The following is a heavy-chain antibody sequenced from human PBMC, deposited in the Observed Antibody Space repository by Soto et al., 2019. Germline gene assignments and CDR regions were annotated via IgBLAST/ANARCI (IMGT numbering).Heavy chain of an antibody. J-gene: IGHJ4*02. CDR2: IKQDGSEK. D-gene: IGHD3-10*01. V-gene: IGHV3-7*01. Sequence: SGGSLRLSCAASGFTFSTYWMSWVRQAPGKGLEWVANIKQDGSEKYYVDSVKGRFTISRDNAKNSLYLQMNSLRAGDTAVYYCARVETYYYGSGPVGGQGTLVTVSS. CDR3: ARVETYYYGSGPV. CDR1: GFTFSTYW.